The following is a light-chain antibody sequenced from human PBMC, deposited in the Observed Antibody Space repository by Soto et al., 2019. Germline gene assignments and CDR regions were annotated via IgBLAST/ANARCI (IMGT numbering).Light chain of an antibody. V-gene: IGKV1-39*01. CDR2: DAS. CDR1: RNIWTY. CDR3: QQSFFMPRT. Sequence: DVQMTQSPSSLSASVGDRVTITCRASRNIWTYLNWYQQKAGKAPSLLIYDASTLQAGVPSRFSGSGSGTDFSLTISSVQPVDFASYYCQQSFFMPRTFGQGTKLEIK. J-gene: IGKJ2*02.